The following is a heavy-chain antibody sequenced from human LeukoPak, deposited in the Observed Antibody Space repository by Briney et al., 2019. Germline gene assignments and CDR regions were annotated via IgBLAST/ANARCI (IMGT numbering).Heavy chain of an antibody. CDR1: GFTFSSYW. Sequence: PGGSLRLSCAVSGFTFSSYWMNWVRQAPGKGLEWVASIKQDGSEKSYVDSVKGRLTISRDNAKNSLYLQMTSLRAEDTAVYYCARDGTAPGLYFDLWGQGTLVTVSS. CDR2: IKQDGSEK. D-gene: IGHD6-13*01. V-gene: IGHV3-7*01. J-gene: IGHJ4*01. CDR3: ARDGTAPGLYFDL.